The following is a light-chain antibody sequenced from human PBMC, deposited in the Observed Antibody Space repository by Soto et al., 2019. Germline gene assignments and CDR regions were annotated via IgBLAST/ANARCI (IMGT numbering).Light chain of an antibody. V-gene: IGLV2-14*01. CDR1: SSDVGGYNY. CDR3: SSYTDTNTLV. CDR2: DVS. J-gene: IGLJ2*01. Sequence: QSVLTQPASVSGSPGQSITISCTGTSSDVGGYNYVSWYQLNPGKAPKLMVFDVSDRPSGVSSRFSGSKSGNTASLTISGLQAEDEAYYFCSSYTDTNTLVFGGGTKLTFL.